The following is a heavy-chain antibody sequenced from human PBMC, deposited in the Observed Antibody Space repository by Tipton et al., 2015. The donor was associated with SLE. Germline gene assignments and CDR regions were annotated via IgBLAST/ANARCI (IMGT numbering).Heavy chain of an antibody. D-gene: IGHD2-21*02. CDR2: IRYDGSNK. CDR1: GFTFSSYG. V-gene: IGHV3-30*02. CDR3: ARDRGDYGGFDY. Sequence: SLRLSCAASGFTFSSYGMHWVRQAPGKGLEWVAFIRYDGSNKYYADSVKGRFTISRDNSKNTLYLQMNSLRAEDTAVYYCARDRGDYGGFDYWGQGTLVTVSS. J-gene: IGHJ4*02.